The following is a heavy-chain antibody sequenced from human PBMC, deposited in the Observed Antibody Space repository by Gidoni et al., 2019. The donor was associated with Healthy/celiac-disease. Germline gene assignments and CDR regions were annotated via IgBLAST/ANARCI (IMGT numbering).Heavy chain of an antibody. D-gene: IGHD4-17*01. V-gene: IGHV4-39*01. CDR1: GGPISSSSYY. CDR3: ARLVDYGDYDWFDP. Sequence: QLQLQESGPGLVKPSETLSLTCTVSGGPISSSSYYWGWIRQPPGKGLEWIGSIYYSGSTYYNPSLKSRVTISVDTSKNQFSLKLSSVTAADTAVYYCARLVDYGDYDWFDPWGQGTLVTVSS. J-gene: IGHJ5*02. CDR2: IYYSGST.